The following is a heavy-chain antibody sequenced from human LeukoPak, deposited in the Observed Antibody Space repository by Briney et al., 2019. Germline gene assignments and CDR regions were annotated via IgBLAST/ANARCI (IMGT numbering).Heavy chain of an antibody. CDR3: ASHLSYYGSGSYYIDY. V-gene: IGHV4-34*01. CDR2: INHSGST. J-gene: IGHJ4*02. CDR1: GGPFSGYY. D-gene: IGHD3-10*01. Sequence: PSETLSLTCAVYGGPFSGYYWSWIRQPPGKGLEWIGEINHSGSTNYNPSLKSRVTISVDTSKNQFSLKLSSVTAADTAVYYCASHLSYYGSGSYYIDYWGQGTLVTVSS.